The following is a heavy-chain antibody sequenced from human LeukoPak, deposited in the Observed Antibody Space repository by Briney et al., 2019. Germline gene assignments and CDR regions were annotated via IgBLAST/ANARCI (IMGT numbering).Heavy chain of an antibody. CDR1: GGSISSSSYY. D-gene: IGHD3-3*01. Sequence: SETLSLTCTVSGGSISSSSYYWGWIRQPPGKGLEWIGSIYYSGSTYYNPSLKSRVTISVDTSKNQFSLKLSSVTAADTAVYYCARLPSNYDFWSGYLYYFDFWGQGTLVTVSS. CDR2: IYYSGST. J-gene: IGHJ4*02. V-gene: IGHV4-39*07. CDR3: ARLPSNYDFWSGYLYYFDF.